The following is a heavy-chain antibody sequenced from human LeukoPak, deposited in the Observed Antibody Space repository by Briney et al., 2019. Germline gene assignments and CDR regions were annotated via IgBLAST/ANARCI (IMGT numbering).Heavy chain of an antibody. V-gene: IGHV3-30*02. Sequence: GGSLRLSCAASGFTFSSYGMHWVRQAPGKGLEWVAFIRYDGSNKYYADSVKGRFTISRDNSKNTLYLQMNSLRAEDTAVYYCARDGGSSAYSYGFDYWGQGTLVTVSS. D-gene: IGHD5-18*01. CDR2: IRYDGSNK. CDR1: GFTFSSYG. CDR3: ARDGGSSAYSYGFDY. J-gene: IGHJ4*02.